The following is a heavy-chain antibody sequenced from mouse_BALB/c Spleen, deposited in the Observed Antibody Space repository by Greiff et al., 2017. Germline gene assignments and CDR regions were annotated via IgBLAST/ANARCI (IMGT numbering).Heavy chain of an antibody. D-gene: IGHD2-1*01. J-gene: IGHJ4*01. CDR3: VRVPLLTSSMDY. V-gene: IGHV2-9-2*01. Sequence: VQLQESGPGLVAPSQSLSITCTVSGFSLTSYDISWIRQPPGKGLEWLGVIWTGGGTNYNSAFMSRLSISKDNSKSQVFLKMNSLQTDDTAIYYCVRVPLLTSSMDYWGQGTSVTVSS. CDR1: GFSLTSYD. CDR2: IWTGGGT.